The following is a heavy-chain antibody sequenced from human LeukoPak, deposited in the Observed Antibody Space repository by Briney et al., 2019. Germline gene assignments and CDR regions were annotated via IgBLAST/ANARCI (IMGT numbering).Heavy chain of an antibody. CDR1: GFISTTYW. CDR2: ISNDGRNI. V-gene: IGHV3-74*01. J-gene: IGHJ4*02. D-gene: IGHD3-16*01. CDR3: TRDNPAWGSVFDY. Sequence: PGGSLRLSYTTSGFISTTYWIHWVRRDPGKGLVWVSRISNDGRNINYADSVKGRFTISRDNAKNTLYLQMNSLRAEDTAMYYCTRDNPAWGSVFDYWGQGTLVTVSS.